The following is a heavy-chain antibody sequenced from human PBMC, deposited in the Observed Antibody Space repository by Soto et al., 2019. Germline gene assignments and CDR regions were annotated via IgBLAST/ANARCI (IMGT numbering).Heavy chain of an antibody. J-gene: IGHJ6*02. CDR2: INPSGGST. Sequence: ASVKVSCKASGYTFTSYYMHWVRQAPGQGLEWMGIINPSGGSTSYAQKFQGRVTMTRDTSTSTVYMELSSLRSEDTAVYYCATQYSRIAVAETDYYYGMDVWG. CDR3: ATQYSRIAVAETDYYYGMDV. CDR1: GYTFTSYY. D-gene: IGHD6-19*01. V-gene: IGHV1-46*01.